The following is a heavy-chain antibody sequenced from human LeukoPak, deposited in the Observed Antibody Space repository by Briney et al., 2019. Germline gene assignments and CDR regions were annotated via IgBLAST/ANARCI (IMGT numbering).Heavy chain of an antibody. D-gene: IGHD3-22*01. CDR2: IFRDSNT. V-gene: IGHV3-66*01. CDR3: ARDFRYDSSGYKRAAFDI. Sequence: GGSLRLSCAASGFTVSSKDMSWVRQAPGKGVEWVSAIFRDSNTYYTNSVRGRFTISRDSSKNTLYLQMNSLRAEDTAVYYCARDFRYDSSGYKRAAFDIWGQGTMVTVSS. J-gene: IGHJ3*02. CDR1: GFTVSSKD.